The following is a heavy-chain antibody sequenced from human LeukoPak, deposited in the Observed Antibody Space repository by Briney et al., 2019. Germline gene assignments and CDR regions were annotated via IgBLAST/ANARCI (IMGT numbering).Heavy chain of an antibody. CDR1: GGTFSSYA. Sequence: SVKVSCKASGGTFSSYAISWVRQAPGQGLEWMGGIIPIFGTANYAQKFQGRVTITADKSTSTAYMELSSLRSEDTAVYYCASPVEIGKPHYYYGMDVWGQGTTVTVSS. CDR2: IIPIFGTA. J-gene: IGHJ6*02. D-gene: IGHD5-24*01. CDR3: ASPVEIGKPHYYYGMDV. V-gene: IGHV1-69*06.